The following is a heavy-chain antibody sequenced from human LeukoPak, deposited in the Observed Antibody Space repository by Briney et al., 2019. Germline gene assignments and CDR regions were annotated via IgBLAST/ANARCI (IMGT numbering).Heavy chain of an antibody. CDR2: IYYSGST. D-gene: IGHD3-22*01. CDR1: GGSISSYY. J-gene: IGHJ4*02. V-gene: IGHV4-59*01. CDR3: AKTYYDSGGYHFDN. Sequence: ASETLSLTCTVSGGSISSYYWSWIRQPPGKGLEWIGYIYYSGSTNYNPSLKSRVTISVDTSKNQFSLKLSSVTAADTAVYYCAKTYYDSGGYHFDNWGQGTLVTVSS.